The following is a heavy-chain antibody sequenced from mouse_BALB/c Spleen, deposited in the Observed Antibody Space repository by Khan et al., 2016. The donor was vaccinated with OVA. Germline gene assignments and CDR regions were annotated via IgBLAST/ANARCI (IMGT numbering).Heavy chain of an antibody. J-gene: IGHJ2*01. CDR1: GYTFTNYV. V-gene: IGHV9-3-1*01. CDR3: ARFHGGY. CDR2: INTYTRES. Sequence: QIQLVQSGPELKKPGETVKISCKASGYTFTNYVMNWVKQSPGKGLKWMGWINTYTRESTYADDFKGRLAFSLETSASTAYLQINSLKNEDTATYFCARFHGGYWGQGTTHTVSS.